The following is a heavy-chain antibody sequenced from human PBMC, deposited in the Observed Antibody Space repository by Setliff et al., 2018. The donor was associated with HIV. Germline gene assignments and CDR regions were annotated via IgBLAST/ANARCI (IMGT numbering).Heavy chain of an antibody. D-gene: IGHD1-1*01. CDR3: ARSDDRDAPLAP. Sequence: ASVKVSCKASGYTFTGHYMHWVRQAPGQGLEWVGWFNPDSGDSHYAQNFQDRVTMTRDTSINTAYLELSSLRSDDTAVYYCARSDDRDAPLAPWGQGTLVTVSS. J-gene: IGHJ4*02. CDR2: FNPDSGDS. V-gene: IGHV1-2*02. CDR1: GYTFTGHY.